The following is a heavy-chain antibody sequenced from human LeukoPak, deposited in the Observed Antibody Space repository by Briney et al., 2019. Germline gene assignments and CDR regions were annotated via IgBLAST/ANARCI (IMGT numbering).Heavy chain of an antibody. Sequence: PGGSLRLSCAASGFTFSSHSMNWVRQAPGKGLEWVSSISSSSRYIYYADSVKGRFTVSRDNANNSLYLQMNSLRAEDTAIYYCAREVTGGSSYYYYGMDVWGQGTTVTVSS. D-gene: IGHD7-27*01. CDR1: GFTFSSHS. V-gene: IGHV3-21*01. J-gene: IGHJ6*02. CDR2: ISSSSRYI. CDR3: AREVTGGSSYYYYGMDV.